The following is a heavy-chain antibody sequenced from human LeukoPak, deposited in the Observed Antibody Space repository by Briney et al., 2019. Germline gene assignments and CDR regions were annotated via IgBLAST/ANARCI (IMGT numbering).Heavy chain of an antibody. CDR2: VRYDGRDK. D-gene: IGHD3-9*01. Sequence: GGSLRLSCAASGFTFSSYGMHWVRQAPGKGLEWVAFVRYDGRDKYYADSVKGRFTISRDNSKNTLYLQMNSLRAEATAVYYCAKAVSYYDILTGYLDYWGQGTLVTVSS. V-gene: IGHV3-30*02. J-gene: IGHJ4*02. CDR3: AKAVSYYDILTGYLDY. CDR1: GFTFSSYG.